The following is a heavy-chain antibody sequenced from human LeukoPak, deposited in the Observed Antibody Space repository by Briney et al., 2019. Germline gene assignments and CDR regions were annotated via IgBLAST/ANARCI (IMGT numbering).Heavy chain of an antibody. Sequence: TGGSLRLSCAASGFTFSSYGMHWVRQAPGKGLEWVAVIWYDGSNKYYADSVKGRFTISRDNSKNTLYLQMNSLRAEDTAVYYCAREQRYLAIAAARTVYFDYWGQGSLVTVSS. CDR3: AREQRYLAIAAARTVYFDY. J-gene: IGHJ4*02. V-gene: IGHV3-33*01. CDR2: IWYDGSNK. CDR1: GFTFSSYG. D-gene: IGHD6-13*01.